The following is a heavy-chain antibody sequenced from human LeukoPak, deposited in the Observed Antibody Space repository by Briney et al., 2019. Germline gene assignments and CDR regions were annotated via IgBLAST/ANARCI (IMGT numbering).Heavy chain of an antibody. CDR3: ARRHSDSSGYSHYYYYYMDV. J-gene: IGHJ6*03. CDR1: GFTFSSYW. CDR2: INSDGSST. V-gene: IGHV3-74*01. D-gene: IGHD3-22*01. Sequence: GGSLRLSCAASGFTFSSYWMHWVRQAPGKGLVWVSRINSDGSSTSYADSVKGRFTISRDNAKNTLYLQMNSLRAEDTAVYYCARRHSDSSGYSHYYYYYMDVWGKGTTVTISS.